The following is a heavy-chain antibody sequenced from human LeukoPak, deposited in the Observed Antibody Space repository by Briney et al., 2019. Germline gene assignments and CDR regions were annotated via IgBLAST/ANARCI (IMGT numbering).Heavy chain of an antibody. CDR1: GFTFSSYA. Sequence: PGASLRLSCAASGFTFSSYAMSWVRQAPGKGLEWVSAISGSGGSAYYADSVKGRFTISRDNSKNTLYLQMNSLRAEDTAVYYCAKRYNDFWSGYFFDYWGQGTPVTVSS. CDR3: AKRYNDFWSGYFFDY. J-gene: IGHJ4*02. V-gene: IGHV3-23*01. D-gene: IGHD3-3*01. CDR2: ISGSGGSA.